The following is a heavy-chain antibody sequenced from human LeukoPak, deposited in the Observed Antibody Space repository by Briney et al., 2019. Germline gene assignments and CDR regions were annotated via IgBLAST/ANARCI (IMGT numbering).Heavy chain of an antibody. V-gene: IGHV4-38-2*01. CDR3: ARVYCSGGSCDSASYYASYYYYYYIDV. Sequence: SGTLSLACAVSGYSISSGYYWGWVRQPPGEGLEWIGSVYQTGSTYYTPSVKSRGTISVDTSKNQFSLKLRSVTAADTAVYYCARVYCSGGSCDSASYYASYYYYYYIDVWGIGTTVTVSS. CDR2: VYQTGST. J-gene: IGHJ6*03. CDR1: GYSISSGYY. D-gene: IGHD2-15*01.